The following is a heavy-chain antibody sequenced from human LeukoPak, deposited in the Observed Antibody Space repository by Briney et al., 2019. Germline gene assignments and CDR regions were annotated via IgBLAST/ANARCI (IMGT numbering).Heavy chain of an antibody. V-gene: IGHV3-23*01. J-gene: IGHJ4*02. CDR3: AKSDCGSDGCKLYNY. D-gene: IGHD2-21*01. CDR2: ITDTGDAT. Sequence: PGGSLRLSCAASGFTFKNFAMAWVRQAPGKRLEWVASITDTGDATGYPESVRGRFTISRGNSQGTVWLQMNSLRAEDTAIYYCAKSDCGSDGCKLYNYWAQGTQVTVSS. CDR1: GFTFKNFA.